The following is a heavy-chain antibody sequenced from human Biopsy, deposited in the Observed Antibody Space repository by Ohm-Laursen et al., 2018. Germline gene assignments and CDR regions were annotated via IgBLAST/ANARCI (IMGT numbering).Heavy chain of an antibody. CDR1: GGSFTGHY. D-gene: IGHD4-23*01. V-gene: IGHV4-59*11. J-gene: IGHJ4*02. Sequence: SDTLSLTCTVSGGSFTGHYWSWIRQPPGKGLEWIGHILYTGYTSYNASLKSRVTISVDTSRNHFSLRLSSLTAADTAVYYCARGSNDFGGLYFPRWGQGTLLTVSP. CDR2: ILYTGYT. CDR3: ARGSNDFGGLYFPR.